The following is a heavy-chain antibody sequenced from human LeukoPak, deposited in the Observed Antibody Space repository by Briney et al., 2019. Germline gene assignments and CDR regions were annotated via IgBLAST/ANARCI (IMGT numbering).Heavy chain of an antibody. CDR3: AKDIRRFGEFLFDY. J-gene: IGHJ4*02. Sequence: GSLRLSCAASGFTFSSYAMIWVRQAPGKGLEWVSAISGSGGSTYYADSVKGRFTISRDNSKNTLYLQMNSLRAEDTAVYYCAKDIRRFGEFLFDYWGQGTLVTVSS. CDR1: GFTFSSYA. CDR2: ISGSGGST. V-gene: IGHV3-23*01. D-gene: IGHD3-10*01.